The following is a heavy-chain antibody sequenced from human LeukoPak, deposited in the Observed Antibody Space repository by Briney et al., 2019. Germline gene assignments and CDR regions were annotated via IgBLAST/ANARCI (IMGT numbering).Heavy chain of an antibody. J-gene: IGHJ4*02. CDR3: ARAHTTLDYFDY. CDR1: GASVSSGSYY. D-gene: IGHD1-14*01. V-gene: IGHV4-61*01. Sequence: SETLSLTCTVSGASVSSGSYYWSWIRQPPGKGLEWIGYIYYSGSTNYNPSLKSRVTISVDTSKNQFSLKLSSVTAADTAVYYCARAHTTLDYFDYWGQGTLVTVSS. CDR2: IYYSGST.